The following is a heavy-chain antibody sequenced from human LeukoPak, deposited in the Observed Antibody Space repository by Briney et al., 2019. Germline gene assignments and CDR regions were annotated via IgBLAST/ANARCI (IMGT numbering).Heavy chain of an antibody. J-gene: IGHJ4*02. CDR2: IYSDGRT. Sequence: GGSLRLSCAASGFIVSNNYMFWVRQAPGKGLEWVSAIYSDGRTYYADSVRGRFTISRDISKSTLYLQMSSLRAEDTAVYFCSRVGYTYKTRALWGQGTLVTVSS. D-gene: IGHD5-18*01. V-gene: IGHV3-66*01. CDR1: GFIVSNNY. CDR3: SRVGYTYKTRAL.